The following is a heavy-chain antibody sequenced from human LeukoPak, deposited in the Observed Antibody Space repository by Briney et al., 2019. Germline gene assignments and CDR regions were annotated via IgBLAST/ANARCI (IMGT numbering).Heavy chain of an antibody. CDR1: GGSISSGDYY. D-gene: IGHD4-17*01. J-gene: IGHJ6*02. CDR2: IYYTGTT. V-gene: IGHV4-30-4*01. Sequence: SQSLSLTCTVSGGSISSGDYYWSWIRQPPGKGLEWIGDIYYTGTTYYNPSLKSRVSMSVDRSKSQFSLRLSSVAAADTAVYYCARDSPVTPIYYYGLDVWGQGTTVTVSS. CDR3: ARDSPVTPIYYYGLDV.